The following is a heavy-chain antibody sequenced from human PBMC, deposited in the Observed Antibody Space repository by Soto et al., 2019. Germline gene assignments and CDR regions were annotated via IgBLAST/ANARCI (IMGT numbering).Heavy chain of an antibody. J-gene: IGHJ4*02. V-gene: IGHV1-3*01. CDR1: GYNFIENA. D-gene: IGHD6-19*01. CDR2: INCDHGNT. CDR3: ARDDVGSAWPY. Sequence: QVQLVQSGADVKKPGASVKVSCKTSGYNFIENAVHWVRQAPGQGLEWMGWINCDHGNTKYSRKMQDRLTISKDKSATTVYMELSALTSEDTAVYFCARDDVGSAWPYWGQGTLVSVSS.